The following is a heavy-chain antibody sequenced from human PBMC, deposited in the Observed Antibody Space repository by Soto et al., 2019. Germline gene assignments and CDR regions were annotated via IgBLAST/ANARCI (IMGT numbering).Heavy chain of an antibody. CDR1: GFAFSSYG. CDR3: ARSPPVVEGRYYFDF. J-gene: IGHJ4*02. D-gene: IGHD2-15*01. V-gene: IGHV3-33*01. Sequence: QVQLVESGGGVVQPGRSLRLSCAASGFAFSSYGMHWVRQTPGKGLEWVALIWYDGSNKYYADSVKGRFTISRDNSKNTLYLKMHSLRAEDTAVYFCARSPPVVEGRYYFDFWGQGTLVTVSS. CDR2: IWYDGSNK.